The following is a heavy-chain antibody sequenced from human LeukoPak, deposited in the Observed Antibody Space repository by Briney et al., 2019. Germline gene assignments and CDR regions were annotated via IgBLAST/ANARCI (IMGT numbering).Heavy chain of an antibody. Sequence: SETLSLTCAVYGGSFSGYYWSWVRQPPGKGLEWIGEINHSGSTNYNPSLKSRVTISVDTSKNQFSLKLSSVTAADTAVYYCARGITMVRGVTNWFDPWGQGTLVTVSS. CDR1: GGSFSGYY. J-gene: IGHJ5*02. D-gene: IGHD3-10*01. CDR3: ARGITMVRGVTNWFDP. CDR2: INHSGST. V-gene: IGHV4-34*01.